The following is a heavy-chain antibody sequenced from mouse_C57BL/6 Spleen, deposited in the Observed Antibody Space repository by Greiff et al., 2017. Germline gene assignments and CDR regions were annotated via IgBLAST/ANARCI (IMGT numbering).Heavy chain of an antibody. V-gene: IGHV5-4*01. CDR2: ISDGGSYT. Sequence: EVQLVESGGGLVKPGGSLKLSCAASGYTFSSYAMSWVRQTPEKRLEWVATISDGGSYTYYPDNVKGRFTISRDNAKNNLYLQMSHLKSEDTALYYCARGEGNYAVDYWGQRPTVTVST. CDR3: ARGEGNYAVDY. CDR1: GYTFSSYA. J-gene: IGHJ4*01.